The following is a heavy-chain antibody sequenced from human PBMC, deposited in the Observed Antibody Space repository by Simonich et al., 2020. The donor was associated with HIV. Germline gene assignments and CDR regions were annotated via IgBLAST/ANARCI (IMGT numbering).Heavy chain of an antibody. J-gene: IGHJ4*02. D-gene: IGHD3-10*01. Sequence: QLQLQESGPGLVKPSETLSLTCTVSGGSISSSSYYLGWIRQPPGKGLECIGSIYYSGSTYYNPSLKRRVTISVDTSKNQCSLKLSSVTAADTAVYYCARACYYYGSGPLGYWGQGSLVTVSS. CDR2: IYYSGST. CDR1: GGSISSSSYY. CDR3: ARACYYYGSGPLGY. V-gene: IGHV4-39*01.